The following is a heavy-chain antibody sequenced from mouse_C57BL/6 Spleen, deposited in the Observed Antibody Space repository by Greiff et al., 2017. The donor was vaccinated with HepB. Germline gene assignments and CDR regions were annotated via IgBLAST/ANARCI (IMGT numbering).Heavy chain of an antibody. J-gene: IGHJ4*01. D-gene: IGHD1-1*01. CDR1: GYTFTSYW. V-gene: IGHV1-55*01. CDR2: IYPGSGST. Sequence: VQLQQPGAELVKPGASVKMSCKASGYTFTSYWITWVKQRPGQGLEWIGDIYPGSGSTNYNEKFKSKATLTVDTSSSTAYMQLSSLTSEDSAVYYCASRDYGSSPYAMDYWGQGTSVTVSS. CDR3: ASRDYGSSPYAMDY.